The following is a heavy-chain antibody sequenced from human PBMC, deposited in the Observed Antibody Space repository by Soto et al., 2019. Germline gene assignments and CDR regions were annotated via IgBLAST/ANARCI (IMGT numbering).Heavy chain of an antibody. CDR3: ARVFYDFWSGYTTDVNWLDP. D-gene: IGHD3-3*01. Sequence: ASVKVSCKASGYTFTSYAMHWVRQAPGQRLEWMGWINAGNGNTKYSQKFQGRVTITRDTSASTAYMELSSLRSEDTAVYYCARVFYDFWSGYTTDVNWLDPWGQGTLVTVSS. CDR2: INAGNGNT. CDR1: GYTFTSYA. V-gene: IGHV1-3*01. J-gene: IGHJ5*02.